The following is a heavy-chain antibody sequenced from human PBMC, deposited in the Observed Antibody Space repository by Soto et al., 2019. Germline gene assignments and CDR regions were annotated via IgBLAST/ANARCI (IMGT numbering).Heavy chain of an antibody. J-gene: IGHJ6*02. Sequence: LRLSCAASGFTFSSYGMHWVRQAPGKGLEWVAVISYDGSNKYYADSVKGRFTISRDNSKNTLYLQMNSLRAEDTAVYYCAKDYGSAYYYYGMDVWGQGTTVTVSS. CDR2: ISYDGSNK. CDR3: AKDYGSAYYYYGMDV. CDR1: GFTFSSYG. D-gene: IGHD4-17*01. V-gene: IGHV3-30*18.